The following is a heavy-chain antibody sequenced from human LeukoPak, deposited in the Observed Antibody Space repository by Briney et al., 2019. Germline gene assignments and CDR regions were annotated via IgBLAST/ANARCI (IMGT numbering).Heavy chain of an antibody. CDR3: ARRNSCSGGNCYPPDY. D-gene: IGHD2-15*01. J-gene: IGHJ4*02. Sequence: ASVTVFCKASGYIFTSFGISWVRQAPGQGLEWMGWISAYNGNTNYAQKLQGRVTMTTDTSTSTAYMQLTSLTSDDTAVYYWARRNSCSGGNCYPPDYWGEGTLVTVSS. V-gene: IGHV1-18*01. CDR2: ISAYNGNT. CDR1: GYIFTSFG.